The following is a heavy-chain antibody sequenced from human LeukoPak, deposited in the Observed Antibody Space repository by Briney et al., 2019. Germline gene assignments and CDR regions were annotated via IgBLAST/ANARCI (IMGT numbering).Heavy chain of an antibody. CDR2: ISSSGSTI. CDR1: GFTFSDYY. Sequence: GGSLRLSCAASGFTFSDYYMSWIRQAPGKGLEWVSYISSSGSTIYYADSVKGRFTISRDNAKNSLYLQMNSLSAEDTAVYYCARKGQKGYCSSTSCPPWYFDLWGRGTLVTVSS. V-gene: IGHV3-11*01. CDR3: ARKGQKGYCSSTSCPPWYFDL. D-gene: IGHD2-2*01. J-gene: IGHJ2*01.